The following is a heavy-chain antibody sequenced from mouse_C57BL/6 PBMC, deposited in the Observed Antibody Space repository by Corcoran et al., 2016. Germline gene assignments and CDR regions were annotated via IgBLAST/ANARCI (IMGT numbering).Heavy chain of an antibody. CDR1: GYTFTDYY. Sequence: EVQLQQSGPVLVKPGASVKMSCKASGYTFTDYYMNWVKQSHGKSLEWIGVINPYNGGTSYNQKFKGKATLTVDKSSSTAYMELNSLTSEDSAVYYCARAGNYLYFDVWGTGTTVTVSS. D-gene: IGHD2-1*01. J-gene: IGHJ1*03. V-gene: IGHV1-19*01. CDR2: INPYNGGT. CDR3: ARAGNYLYFDV.